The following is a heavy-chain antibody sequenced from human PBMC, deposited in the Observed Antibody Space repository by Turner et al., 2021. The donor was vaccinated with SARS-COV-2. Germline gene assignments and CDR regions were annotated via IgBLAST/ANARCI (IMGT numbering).Heavy chain of an antibody. CDR1: GFSITTSIYY. CDR2: IYYIGTS. Sequence: LQLHESGPGLVKASQTLSLPCTVPGFSITTSIYYWGWIRQPPAKGLDWLGRIYYIGTSNDNPTLKSRVTISVDTSKSQFSLRLSSVTAADTAIYYCARVPYSGNYADGSFDLWGRGTLVTFSS. CDR3: ARVPYSGNYADGSFDL. J-gene: IGHJ2*01. D-gene: IGHD4-4*01. V-gene: IGHV4-39*01.